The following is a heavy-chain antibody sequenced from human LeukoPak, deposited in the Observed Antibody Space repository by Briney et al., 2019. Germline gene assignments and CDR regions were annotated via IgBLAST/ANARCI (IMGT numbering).Heavy chain of an antibody. CDR1: GFTLSDSA. Sequence: PGGSLRLSCAASGFTLSDSAIHWVRQASGERLEWVGLIDRPAKSYATAYGASVGGRFTISRDDSKNTAYLQMDSLKTEDTALYYCTRDRGTYNWLDPWGQGTLVTVSS. CDR2: IDRPAKSYAT. V-gene: IGHV3-73*01. CDR3: TRDRGTYNWLDP. J-gene: IGHJ5*02. D-gene: IGHD1-26*01.